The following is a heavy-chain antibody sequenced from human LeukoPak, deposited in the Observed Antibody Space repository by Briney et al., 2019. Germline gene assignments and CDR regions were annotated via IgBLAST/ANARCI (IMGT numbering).Heavy chain of an antibody. CDR3: ARDRRSGGITMIRGVKDRGWFDP. J-gene: IGHJ5*02. D-gene: IGHD3-10*01. CDR1: GFTFSSYG. CDR2: VRYDGRNR. Sequence: GGSLTLSCAASGFTFSSYGMHWVRPAPGKGLEWVAFVRYDGRNRYYADSAKGRFTNSRDNSKNTVYLEVHSLRTEDKVVYYCARDRRSGGITMIRGVKDRGWFDPWGKGTMVTVSS. V-gene: IGHV3-30*02.